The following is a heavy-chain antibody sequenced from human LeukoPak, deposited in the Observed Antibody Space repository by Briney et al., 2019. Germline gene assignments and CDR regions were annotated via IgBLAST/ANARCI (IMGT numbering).Heavy chain of an antibody. V-gene: IGHV3-30*18. Sequence: GGSLRLSCAASGFTFSSYGMHWVRQAPGKGLEWVAVISYAGSNKYYAASAKGRFTISRDNSKNTPYLQMNSLRAEDTAVYYCAKDLGVRYFDWLIPGSDYWGQGTLVTVSS. CDR2: ISYAGSNK. J-gene: IGHJ4*02. CDR1: GFTFSSYG. CDR3: AKDLGVRYFDWLIPGSDY. D-gene: IGHD3-9*01.